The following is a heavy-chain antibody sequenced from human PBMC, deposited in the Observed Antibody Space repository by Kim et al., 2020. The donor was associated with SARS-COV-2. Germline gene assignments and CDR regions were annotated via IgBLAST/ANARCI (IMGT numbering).Heavy chain of an antibody. V-gene: IGHV3-30*18. CDR3: AKGGYSYGYPHHYFDF. Sequence: GGSLRLSCAASGFTFSSYGMHWVRQAPGKGLEWVAVISYDGSNKYYADSVKGRFTISRDNSKNTLYLQMNSLRAEDTAVYYCAKGGYSYGYPHHYFDFWGQGTLVTVSS. J-gene: IGHJ4*02. CDR2: ISYDGSNK. D-gene: IGHD5-18*01. CDR1: GFTFSSYG.